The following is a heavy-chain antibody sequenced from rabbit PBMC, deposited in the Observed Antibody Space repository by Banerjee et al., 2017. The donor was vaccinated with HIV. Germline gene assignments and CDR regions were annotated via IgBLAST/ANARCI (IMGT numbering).Heavy chain of an antibody. Sequence: QEQLVESGGGLVQPEGSLTLTCTASGFSFSSSYFMCWVRQAPGKGLEWIACIYNGDGSTYYASWVNGRFTISRSTSLNTVTLQMTSLTGADTATYFCAINTPHYGGYGGYGYAALDLWGQGTLVTVS. CDR3: AINTPHYGGYGGYGYAALDL. CDR1: GFSFSSSYF. CDR2: IYNGDGST. D-gene: IGHD6-1*01. V-gene: IGHV1S47*01. J-gene: IGHJ4*01.